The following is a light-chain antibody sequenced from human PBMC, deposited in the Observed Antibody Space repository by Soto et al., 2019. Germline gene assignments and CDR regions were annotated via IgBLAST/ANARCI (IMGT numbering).Light chain of an antibody. J-gene: IGLJ1*01. CDR3: AAWDDSLDGYV. Sequence: QSVLTQPPSASGIPGQRVTISCSGSRSNIGSNNVNWYQQLPGTAPRLLTFNNHLRPSGVPDRFSGSKSGTSASLAISGLQSEDEGAYYCAAWDDSLDGYVFGTGTKV. CDR1: RSNIGSNN. V-gene: IGLV1-44*01. CDR2: NNH.